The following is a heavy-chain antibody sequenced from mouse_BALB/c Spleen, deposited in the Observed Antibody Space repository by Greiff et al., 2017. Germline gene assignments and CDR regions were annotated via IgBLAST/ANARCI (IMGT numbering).Heavy chain of an antibody. D-gene: IGHD1-1*01. Sequence: DVKLQESGPGLVKPSQSLSLTCTVTGYSITSDYAWNWIRQFPGNKLEWMGYISYSGSTSYNPSLKSRISITRDTSKNQFFLQLNSVTTEDTATYYCASEGTTVPFAYWGQGTLVTVSA. V-gene: IGHV3-2*02. CDR2: ISYSGST. CDR3: ASEGTTVPFAY. CDR1: GYSITSDYA. J-gene: IGHJ3*01.